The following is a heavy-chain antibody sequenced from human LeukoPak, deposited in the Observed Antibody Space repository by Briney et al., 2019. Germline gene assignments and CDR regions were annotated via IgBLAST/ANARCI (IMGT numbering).Heavy chain of an antibody. V-gene: IGHV4-59*01. CDR1: GGSITGYH. Sequence: ASETLSLTCTVSGGSITGYHWSWIRQPPGKGLESVGVIYDNGTTDYNPSLKSRVTISRDTSKNYLSLNLTSVTAADTAVYYCASGLWTYSNGWSPVGAFDIWGRGALVTVSS. J-gene: IGHJ3*02. CDR2: IYDNGTT. CDR3: ASGLWTYSNGWSPVGAFDI. D-gene: IGHD6-19*01.